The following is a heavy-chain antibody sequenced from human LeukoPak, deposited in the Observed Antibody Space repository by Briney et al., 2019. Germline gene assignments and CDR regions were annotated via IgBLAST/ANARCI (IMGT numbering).Heavy chain of an antibody. CDR1: GGSFSGYY. D-gene: IGHD2-8*01. Sequence: SETLSLTCAVYGGSFSGYYWSWIRQPPGKGLEWIGEINHSGSTNYNPSLKSRVTISVDTSKNQFSLKLSSVTAANTAVYYCARTKNYYFDYWGQGTLVTVSS. CDR3: ARTKNYYFDY. CDR2: INHSGST. J-gene: IGHJ4*02. V-gene: IGHV4-34*01.